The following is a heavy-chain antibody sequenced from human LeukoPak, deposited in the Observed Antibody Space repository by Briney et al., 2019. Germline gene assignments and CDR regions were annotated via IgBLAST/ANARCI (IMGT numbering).Heavy chain of an antibody. D-gene: IGHD6-19*01. CDR1: GDSISTTSDF. CDR3: ARVYSSTHNWFDT. CDR2: IYYSGTT. J-gene: IGHJ5*02. V-gene: IGHV4-39*07. Sequence: SETLSLTCTVSGDSISTTSDFWAWIRHPTGEGREWIGSIYYSGTTYFNSSLKSRVTISVERSKNHFSLKLSSLTVADTARYYCARVYSSTHNWFDTWGQGIQVTVSS.